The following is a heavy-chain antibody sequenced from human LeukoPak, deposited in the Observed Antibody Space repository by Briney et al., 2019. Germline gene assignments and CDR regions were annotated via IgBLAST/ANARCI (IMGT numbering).Heavy chain of an antibody. CDR1: GFTLSSYW. D-gene: IGHD2/OR15-2a*01. CDR2: IKQDGSEK. Sequence: PGGSLRLSCAASGFTLSSYWMSWVRQAPGKGLEWVANIKQDGSEKYYVDSVKGRFTISRDNAKNSLYLQMNSLRAEDTAVYYCARAEIGGYYWGQGTLVTVSS. J-gene: IGHJ4*02. CDR3: ARAEIGGYY. V-gene: IGHV3-7*01.